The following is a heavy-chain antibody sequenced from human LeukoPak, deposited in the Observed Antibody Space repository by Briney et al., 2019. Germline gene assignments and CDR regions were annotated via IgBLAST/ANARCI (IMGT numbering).Heavy chain of an antibody. CDR2: IIPILGIA. J-gene: IGHJ6*02. CDR1: GGTFSSYA. V-gene: IGHV1-69*04. D-gene: IGHD4-17*01. Sequence: ASVKVSCKASGGTFSSYAIRWVRPAPGQGLEWMGRIIPILGIANYAQKFQGRVTITADKSTSTAYMELSSLRSEDTAVYYCARQALEVSNYGDYDLSYYGMDVWGQGTTVTVSS. CDR3: ARQALEVSNYGDYDLSYYGMDV.